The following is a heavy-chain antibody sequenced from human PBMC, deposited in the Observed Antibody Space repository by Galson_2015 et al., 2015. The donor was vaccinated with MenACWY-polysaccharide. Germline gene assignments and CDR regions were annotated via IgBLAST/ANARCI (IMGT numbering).Heavy chain of an antibody. J-gene: IGHJ4*01. V-gene: IGHV3-11*01. CDR2: ISSSGRII. CDR1: GFSFSDYY. CDR3: ARSAFFDY. Sequence: SLRLSCAASGFSFSDYYMNWIRQAPGKGLEWVSHISSSGRIIYYADSVKGRFTISRDNAKNSLYLQMNSLRAEDTAVYYCARSAFFDYWG.